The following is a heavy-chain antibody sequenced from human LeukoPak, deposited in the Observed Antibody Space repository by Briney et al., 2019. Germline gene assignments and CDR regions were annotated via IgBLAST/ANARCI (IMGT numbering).Heavy chain of an antibody. CDR1: GGSITAGNHH. CDR3: ARLNPGYVTAPHDS. J-gene: IGHJ5*01. Sequence: PSETPSLTCTVTGGSITAGNHHWGWIRQPPGKGLEWIGSVYYSGSIFSDTSHKSRVTISGDTSENQFSLSLSSVTAADTAVYYCARLNPGYVTAPHDSWGQGMLVTVSS. CDR2: VYYSGSI. V-gene: IGHV4-39*01. D-gene: IGHD3-16*01.